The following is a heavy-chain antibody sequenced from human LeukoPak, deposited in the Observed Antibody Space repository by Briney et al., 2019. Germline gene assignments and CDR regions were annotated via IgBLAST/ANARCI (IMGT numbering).Heavy chain of an antibody. V-gene: IGHV1-69*05. CDR1: GGTFSSYA. J-gene: IGHJ6*04. CDR3: ARGVGDILTGYYKPLDV. CDR2: IIPIFGTA. D-gene: IGHD3-9*01. Sequence: ASVKVSCKASGGTFSSYAISWVRQAPGQGLEWMGGIIPIFGTANYAQKFQGRVTITTDESTSTAYMELSSLRSEDTAVYYCARGVGDILTGYYKPLDVWGKGTTVTVSS.